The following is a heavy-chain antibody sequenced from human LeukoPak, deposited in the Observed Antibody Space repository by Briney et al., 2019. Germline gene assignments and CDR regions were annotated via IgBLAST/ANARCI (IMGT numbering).Heavy chain of an antibody. D-gene: IGHD3-10*01. J-gene: IGHJ4*02. V-gene: IGHV3-23*01. CDR3: AKDSVFRGPVNYFDY. CDR2: ISGSGGST. CDR1: GFTFSSYA. Sequence: GGSLRLSRAASGFTFSSYAMSWVRQAPGKGLEWVSAISGSGGSTYYADSVKGRFTISRDNSKNTLYLQMNSLRAEDTAVYYCAKDSVFRGPVNYFDYWGQGTLVTVSS.